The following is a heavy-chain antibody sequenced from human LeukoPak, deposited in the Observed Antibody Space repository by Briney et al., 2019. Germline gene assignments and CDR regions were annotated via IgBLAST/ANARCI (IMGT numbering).Heavy chain of an antibody. V-gene: IGHV3-53*01. CDR3: ARVLDGVGATRSFDY. J-gene: IGHJ4*02. CDR2: IYSGGST. Sequence: PGGSLRLSCAASGFTVRSNYMSWVRPAPGKGLEWVSVIYSGGSTYYADSVKGRFTISRDNSKNTLYLQMNSLRAEDTAVYYCARVLDGVGATRSFDYWGQGTLVTVSS. CDR1: GFTVRSNY. D-gene: IGHD1-26*01.